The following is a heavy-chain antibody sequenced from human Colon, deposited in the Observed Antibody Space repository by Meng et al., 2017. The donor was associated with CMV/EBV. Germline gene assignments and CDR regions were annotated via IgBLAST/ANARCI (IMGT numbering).Heavy chain of an antibody. J-gene: IGHJ4*02. CDR2: INPSGDRR. D-gene: IGHD3-22*01. CDR3: AGDYDSSGYSLYYFDY. V-gene: IGHV1-46*01. CDR1: ACPFTDCS. Sequence: SACPFTDCSLRGLRRAPGQGLEWMGLINPSGDRRTYAQKFQGRVTMTSDTSTSTVYMELSSLRSEDTAVYYCAGDYDSSGYSLYYFDYWGQGTLVTVSS.